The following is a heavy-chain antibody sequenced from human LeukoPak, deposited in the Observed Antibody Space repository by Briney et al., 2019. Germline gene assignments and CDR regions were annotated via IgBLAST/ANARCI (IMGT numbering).Heavy chain of an antibody. Sequence: SETLSLTCTVSGGSINTRSHSWGWIRQPPGKGLDWIGNVYYSGSTYYNPSLQSRVTISVDMSKNQFSLKLSSVTAADTAVYFCAEVDGEGYYSSYWYFDLWGRGTLVSVSS. D-gene: IGHD3-10*01. CDR1: GGSINTRSHS. CDR3: AEVDGEGYYSSYWYFDL. V-gene: IGHV4-39*01. J-gene: IGHJ2*01. CDR2: VYYSGST.